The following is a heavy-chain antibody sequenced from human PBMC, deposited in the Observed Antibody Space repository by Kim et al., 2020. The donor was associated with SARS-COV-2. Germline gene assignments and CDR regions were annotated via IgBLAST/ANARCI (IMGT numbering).Heavy chain of an antibody. Sequence: GGSLRLSCATSGFTFENFVISWCRQAPGKGLEWVGFIKSIHYGGTTKYAASVKGRFTISKDDSKSIAYLQMNSLESEVTAVYYCCRGKNWGPNYFDSWGQGALVTVSS. CDR3: CRGKNWGPNYFDS. CDR1: GFTFENFV. CDR2: IKSIHYGGTT. V-gene: IGHV3-49*03. J-gene: IGHJ4*02. D-gene: IGHD7-27*01.